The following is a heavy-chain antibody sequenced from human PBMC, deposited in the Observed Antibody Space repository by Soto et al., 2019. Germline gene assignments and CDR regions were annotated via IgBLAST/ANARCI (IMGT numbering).Heavy chain of an antibody. CDR1: GASIRSGGYY. CDR2: IYYTGST. J-gene: IGHJ4*02. CDR3: ARIEMASTN. Sequence: TLSLTCSVSGASIRSGGYYWSWLRQSPGKGLEWIGHIYYTGSTFYSPSLKSRLTISLDTSKNQFSLDLRSVTAADTAMYYCARIEMASTNWGPGTMVTFSS. V-gene: IGHV4-31*03.